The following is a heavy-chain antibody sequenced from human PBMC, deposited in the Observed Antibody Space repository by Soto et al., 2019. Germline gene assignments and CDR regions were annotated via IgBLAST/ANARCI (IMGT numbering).Heavy chain of an antibody. D-gene: IGHD2-8*01. J-gene: IGHJ6*02. CDR3: ARDSRPGWSNYYYYGMDV. CDR2: IWYDGSNK. Sequence: TGGSLRLSCAASGFTFSSYGMHWVRQAPGKGLEWVAVIWYDGSNKYYADSVKGRFTISRDNPKNTLYLQMNSLRAEDTAVYYCARDSRPGWSNYYYYGMDVWGQGTTVTVSS. V-gene: IGHV3-33*01. CDR1: GFTFSSYG.